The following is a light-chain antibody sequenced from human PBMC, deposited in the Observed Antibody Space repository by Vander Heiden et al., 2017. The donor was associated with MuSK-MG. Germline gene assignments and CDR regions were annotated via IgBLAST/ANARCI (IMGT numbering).Light chain of an antibody. CDR3: SSYTSSSTPWV. V-gene: IGLV2-14*01. Sequence: QSALTPPASVSGSPGQSLTISCTGTSSDVCVYNYVSWYQQHPGRAAKLMIYDVSNRPSGVSNRFSGSKSGNTASLTISGVQAEDEADYYCSSYTSSSTPWVFGGGTKLTVL. CDR1: SSDVCVYNY. CDR2: DVS. J-gene: IGLJ3*02.